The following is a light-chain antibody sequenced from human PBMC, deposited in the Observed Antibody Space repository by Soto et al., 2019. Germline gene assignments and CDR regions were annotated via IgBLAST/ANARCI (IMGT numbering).Light chain of an antibody. V-gene: IGKV3-20*01. Sequence: VLTQSPCTLSLSPGERATLSCRASQSVSSTYLAWYQQRPGEAPRLLIYGASTMATDIPARISGSGSGTDFTLTISSLEPEDFAVYYCQHYCSTPWSFGQGTKVEIK. CDR1: QSVSSTY. CDR3: QHYCSTPWS. CDR2: GAS. J-gene: IGKJ1*01.